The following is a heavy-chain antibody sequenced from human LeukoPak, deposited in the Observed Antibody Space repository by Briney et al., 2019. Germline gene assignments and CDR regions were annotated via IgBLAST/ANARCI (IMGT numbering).Heavy chain of an antibody. V-gene: IGHV3-23*01. CDR2: ISGSGSST. Sequence: GGSLRLSCAASGFTFSSYAMSWVRQAPGEGLEWVSAISGSGSSTYYADSVKGRFTISRDNAKNSLDLQMNSLRDEDTAVYYCARDRGYSYGYFDYWGQGTLVTVSS. D-gene: IGHD5-18*01. CDR1: GFTFSSYA. CDR3: ARDRGYSYGYFDY. J-gene: IGHJ4*02.